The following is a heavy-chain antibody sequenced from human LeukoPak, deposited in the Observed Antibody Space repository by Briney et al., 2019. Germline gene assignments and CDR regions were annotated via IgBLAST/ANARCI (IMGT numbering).Heavy chain of an antibody. CDR3: ARDLAWDAFDI. J-gene: IGHJ3*02. Sequence: GGSLRLSCAASGFNFTNYNMNWVRQAPGKGLEWVSSIHSSSGSIYYADSLKGRFIISRDNAKNSLYLQMNSLRAEDTAVYYCARDLAWDAFDIWGQGTMVTVSS. CDR2: IHSSSGSI. CDR1: GFNFTNYN. V-gene: IGHV3-21*01.